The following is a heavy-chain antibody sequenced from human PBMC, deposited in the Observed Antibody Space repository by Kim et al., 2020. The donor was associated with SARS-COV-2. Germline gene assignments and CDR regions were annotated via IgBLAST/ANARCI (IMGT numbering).Heavy chain of an antibody. D-gene: IGHD2-2*01. V-gene: IGHV4-4*02. CDR1: GGSISSSNW. CDR2: IYHSGST. Sequence: SETLSLTCAVSGGSISSSNWWSWVRQPPGKGLEWIGEIYHSGSTNYNPSLKSRVTISVDKSKNQFSLKLSSMTAADTAVYYCAGPGYCSSTSCYPWGQGTLVTVSS. J-gene: IGHJ5*02. CDR3: AGPGYCSSTSCYP.